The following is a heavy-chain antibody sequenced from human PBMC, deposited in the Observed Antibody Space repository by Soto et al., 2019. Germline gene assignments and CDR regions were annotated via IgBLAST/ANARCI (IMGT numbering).Heavy chain of an antibody. CDR3: ARDRCNTTSCYLAFDY. Sequence: ASVKVSCKTSGYTFTGYYIQWVRQAPGQRLEWMGWINDGNGDTKFSQKFQDRVTITRDTSASTAYMELSSLRSEDTAVYYCARDRCNTTSCYLAFDYWGQGTLVTVSS. J-gene: IGHJ4*02. CDR2: INDGNGDT. V-gene: IGHV1-3*01. CDR1: GYTFTGYY. D-gene: IGHD2-2*01.